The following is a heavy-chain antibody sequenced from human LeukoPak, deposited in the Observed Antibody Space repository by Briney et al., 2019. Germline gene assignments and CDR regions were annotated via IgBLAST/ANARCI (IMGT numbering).Heavy chain of an antibody. J-gene: IGHJ4*02. CDR3: ARQRGSYYAY. Sequence: SETLSLTCTVSGASISSGGYYWSWVRQHPGKGLEWIGYIYYGGSTYYNPSLKSRITISVDTSKNQFSLDLSSVTAADTAVYYCARQRGSYYAYWGQGTLVTVSS. V-gene: IGHV4-31*03. D-gene: IGHD1-26*01. CDR1: GASISSGGYY. CDR2: IYYGGST.